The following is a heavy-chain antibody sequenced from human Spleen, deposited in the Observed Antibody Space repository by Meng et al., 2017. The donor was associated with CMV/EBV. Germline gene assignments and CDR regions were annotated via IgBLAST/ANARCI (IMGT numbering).Heavy chain of an antibody. D-gene: IGHD6-19*01. CDR1: GFTVSSDY. V-gene: IGHV3-66*02. J-gene: IGHJ4*02. Sequence: GESLKISCAASGFTVSSDYMSWVRQAPGKGLEWVSVIYSGGGTYYADSVKGRFTISRDNSKNTVFLQMNNPRPDDTAVYFCARDLGYSSDSGYWGQGTLVTVSS. CDR2: IYSGGGT. CDR3: ARDLGYSSDSGY.